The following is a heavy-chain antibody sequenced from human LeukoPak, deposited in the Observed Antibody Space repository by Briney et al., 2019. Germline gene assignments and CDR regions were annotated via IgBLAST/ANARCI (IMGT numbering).Heavy chain of an antibody. CDR1: GFTFSSYS. Sequence: PGGSLRLSCAASGFTFSSYSMNWVRQAPGKGLEWVSSISSSSYIYYADSVKGRFTISRDNAKNSLYLQMNSLRAEDTAVYYCARGPVWWLPFDYWGQGTLVTVSS. CDR2: ISSSSYI. J-gene: IGHJ4*02. V-gene: IGHV3-21*01. CDR3: ARGPVWWLPFDY. D-gene: IGHD5-12*01.